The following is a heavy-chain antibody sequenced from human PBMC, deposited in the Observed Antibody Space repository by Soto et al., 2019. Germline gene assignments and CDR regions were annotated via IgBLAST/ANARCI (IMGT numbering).Heavy chain of an antibody. CDR2: IYYTGIT. V-gene: IGHV4-31*03. D-gene: IGHD3-10*01. CDR3: AIAQGGSGXKWLDF. Sequence: SETLSLTCTVSGDSISSGGYYWSWFRQHPGEGLEWIGCIYYTGITYYNPSLKSRVKLFVDTSRNQFSLRLSSVTAADTALYYCAIAQGGSGXKWLDFWGQGILVT. J-gene: IGHJ5*01. CDR1: GDSISSGGYY.